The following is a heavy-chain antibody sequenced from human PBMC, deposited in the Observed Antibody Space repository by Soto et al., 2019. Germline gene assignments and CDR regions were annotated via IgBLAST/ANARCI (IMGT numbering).Heavy chain of an antibody. CDR3: ARASNKRGNSYGPDY. Sequence: QVQLQQWGAGLLKPSETLSLTCAVYGGSFRGYYWTWIRQPPGKGLEWIGEINHSGSTNCNPSLNSRVTISVDTSKNQFSLKLSSVTAADTAVYYCARASNKRGNSYGPDYWGQGTLVTVSS. J-gene: IGHJ4*02. CDR2: INHSGST. D-gene: IGHD5-18*01. V-gene: IGHV4-34*01. CDR1: GGSFRGYY.